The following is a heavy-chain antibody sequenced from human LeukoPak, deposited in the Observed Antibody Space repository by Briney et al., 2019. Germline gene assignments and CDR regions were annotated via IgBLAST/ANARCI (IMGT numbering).Heavy chain of an antibody. Sequence: GGSLRLSCAASGFTFSSYWMSWVRQAPGKGLEWVAHIKQDGSEKYYVDSVKGRFTISRDNAKNSLYLQMNSLRAEDTAVYYCATQPIWSGYYQPNPYYYYMDVWGKGTTVTVSS. CDR2: IKQDGSEK. J-gene: IGHJ6*03. D-gene: IGHD3-3*01. CDR1: GFTFSSYW. V-gene: IGHV3-7*01. CDR3: ATQPIWSGYYQPNPYYYYMDV.